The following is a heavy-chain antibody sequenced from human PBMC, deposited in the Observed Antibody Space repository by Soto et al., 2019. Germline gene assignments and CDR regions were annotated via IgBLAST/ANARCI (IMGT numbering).Heavy chain of an antibody. V-gene: IGHV1-8*02. CDR3: ARGIKYGAYSRWFDP. CDR1: GGTFSSYA. D-gene: IGHD4-17*01. Sequence: ASVKVSCKASGGTFSSYAISWLRQATGQGLEYLGWMNPNSGNTAYVQKFQGRVTMTWDTSITTAYMELSSLRSEDTAVYFCARGIKYGAYSRWFDPWGQGTLVTVSS. J-gene: IGHJ5*02. CDR2: MNPNSGNT.